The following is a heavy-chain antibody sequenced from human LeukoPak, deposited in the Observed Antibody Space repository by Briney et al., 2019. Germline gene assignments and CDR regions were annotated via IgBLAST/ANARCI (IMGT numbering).Heavy chain of an antibody. Sequence: SETLSLTCTVSGGSISSYYWSWIRQPAGKGLEWIGRIYTSGSTNYNPSLKSRVTMSVDTSKNRFSLKLSSVTAADTAVYYCARVSPAVAGTWGYYYYMDVWGKGTTVTISS. V-gene: IGHV4-4*07. CDR3: ARVSPAVAGTWGYYYYMDV. CDR2: IYTSGST. CDR1: GGSISSYY. J-gene: IGHJ6*03. D-gene: IGHD6-19*01.